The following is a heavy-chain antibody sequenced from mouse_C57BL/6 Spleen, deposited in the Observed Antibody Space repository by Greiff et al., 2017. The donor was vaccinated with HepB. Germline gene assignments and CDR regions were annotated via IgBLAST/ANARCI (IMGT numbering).Heavy chain of an antibody. J-gene: IGHJ3*01. V-gene: IGHV5-4*01. Sequence: EVQGVESGGGLVKPGGSLKLSCAASGFTFSSYAMSWVRQTPEKRLEWVATISDGGSYTYYPENVKGRFTISRDNAKNHLYLQMSHLKSEDTAMYYCAREREYDRRGWFAYWGQGALVTVSA. CDR2: ISDGGSYT. D-gene: IGHD2-3*01. CDR1: GFTFSSYA. CDR3: AREREYDRRGWFAY.